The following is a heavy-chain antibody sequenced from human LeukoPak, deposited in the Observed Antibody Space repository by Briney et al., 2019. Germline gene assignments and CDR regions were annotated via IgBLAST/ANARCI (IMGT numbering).Heavy chain of an antibody. J-gene: IGHJ4*02. CDR1: GFTFSSYS. V-gene: IGHV3-21*01. CDR2: ISSSSSYI. CDR3: GESGTGDFDY. D-gene: IGHD3-10*01. Sequence: GGSLRLSCAASGFTFSSYSMNWVRQAPGKGLEWVSSISSSSSYIYYADSVKGRFTISRDNATNSLYLQMNSLRAEDTAVYYCGESGTGDFDYWGQGTLVTVSS.